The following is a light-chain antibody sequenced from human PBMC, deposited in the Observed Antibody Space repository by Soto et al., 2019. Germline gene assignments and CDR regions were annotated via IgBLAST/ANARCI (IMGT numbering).Light chain of an antibody. Sequence: EIVMTQSPATLSVSPGERATLSCRASQSVSSNLAWYQQKPGQAPRLLIYGASTRATGIPARFSGSGSGTEFTLTIRILQSEDFTVYYCQQYNNWPTLTFGGGTKVEIK. CDR2: GAS. CDR1: QSVSSN. CDR3: QQYNNWPTLT. J-gene: IGKJ4*01. V-gene: IGKV3-15*01.